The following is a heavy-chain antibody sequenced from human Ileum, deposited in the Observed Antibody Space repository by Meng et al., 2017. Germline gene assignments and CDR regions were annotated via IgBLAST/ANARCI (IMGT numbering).Heavy chain of an antibody. D-gene: IGHD3-16*01. Sequence: SGPTLVKPTQTLTLICTFSGFSLTTDGVGVGGFRQPPGKGLEWLAVIYWDNDQCYSPSLKSRLTITRDTSKNQVVLTMTNMDPVDTGTYYCAHSNVNADVSRCFHYWGQGTLVTVSS. J-gene: IGHJ4*02. CDR3: AHSNVNADVSRCFHY. V-gene: IGHV2-5*02. CDR1: GFSLTTDGVG. CDR2: IYWDNDQ.